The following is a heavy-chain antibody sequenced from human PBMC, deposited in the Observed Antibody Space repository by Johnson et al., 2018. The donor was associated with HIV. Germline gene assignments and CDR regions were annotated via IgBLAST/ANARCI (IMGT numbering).Heavy chain of an antibody. CDR2: ISGSGGST. CDR3: AKVNRMEQWLAGGGAFDI. J-gene: IGHJ3*02. D-gene: IGHD6-19*01. CDR1: GFTFSSYA. Sequence: VQLVESGGGLVQPGGSLRLSCAASGFTFSSYAMNWVRQAPGKGLEWVSVISGSGGSTYHADSVKGRFTISRDNSKNTLYLQMNSLRAEDTAVYYCAKVNRMEQWLAGGGAFDIWGQGTMVTVSS. V-gene: IGHV3-23*04.